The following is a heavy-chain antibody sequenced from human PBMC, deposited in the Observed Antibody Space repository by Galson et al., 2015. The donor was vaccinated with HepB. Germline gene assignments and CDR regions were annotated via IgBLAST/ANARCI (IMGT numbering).Heavy chain of an antibody. J-gene: IGHJ6*02. CDR1: GGSISSYY. V-gene: IGHV4-59*01. D-gene: IGHD1-26*01. CDR3: ARSYNSYFYGMDV. CDR2: IYDNGNT. Sequence: SETLSLTCTVSGGSISSYYWSWIRQPPGKGLEWIGYIYDNGNTNYNPSLKSRVTISLDMSKNQFSLKLSSVTAAATAVYYCARSYNSYFYGMDVWGQGTTVTVSS.